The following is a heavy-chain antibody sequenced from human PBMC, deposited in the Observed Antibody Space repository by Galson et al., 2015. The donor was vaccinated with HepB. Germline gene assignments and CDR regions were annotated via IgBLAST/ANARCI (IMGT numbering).Heavy chain of an antibody. CDR2: IYYSGST. D-gene: IGHD6-13*01. CDR3: AISSSWYGDYYYYGMDV. Sequence: SETLSLTCTVSGGSISSYYWSWVRQPPGKGLEWIGYIYYSGSTNYNPSLKSRVTISVDTSKNQFSLKLSSVTAADTAVYYCAISSSWYGDYYYYGMDVWGQGTTVTVSS. CDR1: GGSISSYY. J-gene: IGHJ6*02. V-gene: IGHV4-59*01.